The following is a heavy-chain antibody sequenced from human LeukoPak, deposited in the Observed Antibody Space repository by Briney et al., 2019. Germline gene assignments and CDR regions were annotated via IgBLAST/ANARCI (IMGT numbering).Heavy chain of an antibody. CDR3: ARRVQYYFDY. J-gene: IGHJ4*02. CDR1: GFIFSNYD. CDR2: IWYDGSDK. Sequence: PGGSLRLSCAASGFIFSNYDMHWVRQAPGKGLEWVAVIWYDGSDKHYAGSVQGRFTISRDNSKNSLYLQMNSLRAEDTALYYCARRVQYYFDYWGQGTLVTVSS. V-gene: IGHV3-33*01.